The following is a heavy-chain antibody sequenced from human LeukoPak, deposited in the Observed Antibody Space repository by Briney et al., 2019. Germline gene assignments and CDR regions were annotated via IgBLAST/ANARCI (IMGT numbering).Heavy chain of an antibody. V-gene: IGHV3-66*01. J-gene: IGHJ5*02. Sequence: GGSPRLSCAGSGFTVSSNYMSWVRQAPGKGLEWVSVIYTGGNTYYADSVKGRFTISRDNSKNTLYLQMNSLRAEDTAVYYCARGLIYSPNWFDPWGQGTLVTVSS. CDR1: GFTVSSNY. D-gene: IGHD4-11*01. CDR3: ARGLIYSPNWFDP. CDR2: IYTGGNT.